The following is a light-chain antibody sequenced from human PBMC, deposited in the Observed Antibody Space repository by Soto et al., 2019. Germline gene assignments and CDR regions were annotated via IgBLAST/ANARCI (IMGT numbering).Light chain of an antibody. CDR1: SSDVGSYNL. CDR3: CSYAGSSTFVV. J-gene: IGLJ2*01. Sequence: QSALTQPASVSGSPGQSITISCTGTSSDVGSYNLVSWYQQQPGKAPKLMIYEGSKRPSGVSNRFSGSKSGNTASLTISGLQAEEEADYYCCSYAGSSTFVVFGGGTKVTVL. V-gene: IGLV2-23*03. CDR2: EGS.